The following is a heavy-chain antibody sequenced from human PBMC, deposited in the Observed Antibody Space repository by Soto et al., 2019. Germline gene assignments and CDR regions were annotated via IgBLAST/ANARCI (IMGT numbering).Heavy chain of an antibody. D-gene: IGHD3-10*01. V-gene: IGHV4-61*05. CDR2: IYYSGST. CDR3: ARRYGSFFDI. CDR1: WGTSTGIGHC. Sequence: SVPKPLRNTVAWGTSTGIGHCCSRIRQPPGKGLEWIGYIYYSGSTNYNPSLKSRVTISVDTSKNQFSLKLSSVTAADTAVYYCARRYGSFFDIWGQGTMVTVSS. J-gene: IGHJ3*02.